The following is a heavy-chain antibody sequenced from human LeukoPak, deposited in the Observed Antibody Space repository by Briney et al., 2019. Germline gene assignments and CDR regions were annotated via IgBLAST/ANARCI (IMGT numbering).Heavy chain of an antibody. CDR2: INPSGGST. CDR1: GYTFTSYY. J-gene: IGHJ4*02. D-gene: IGHD3-22*01. CDR3: ARVGYYYDSSGYGIDY. Sequence: ASVKVSCKASGYTFTSYYMHWVRQAPGQGLEWMGIINPSGGSTSYAQKFQGRVTMTTGTSTSTAYMELRSLRSDDTAVYYCARVGYYYDSSGYGIDYWGQGTLVTVSS. V-gene: IGHV1-46*01.